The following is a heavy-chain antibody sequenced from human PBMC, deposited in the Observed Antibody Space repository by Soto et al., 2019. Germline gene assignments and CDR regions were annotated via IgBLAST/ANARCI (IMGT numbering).Heavy chain of an antibody. V-gene: IGHV4-34*01. J-gene: IGHJ4*02. Sequence: TSETLSLTCVVYGGSLRGYSWSWIRQPPGKGLEWIGEIDHSGSTNYNPSLMGRVTMSLDTSRKEISLKLTSMTAADTAVYYCARNDYGDYRPVYWGQGTLVTVSS. CDR2: IDHSGST. CDR1: GGSLRGYS. D-gene: IGHD4-17*01. CDR3: ARNDYGDYRPVY.